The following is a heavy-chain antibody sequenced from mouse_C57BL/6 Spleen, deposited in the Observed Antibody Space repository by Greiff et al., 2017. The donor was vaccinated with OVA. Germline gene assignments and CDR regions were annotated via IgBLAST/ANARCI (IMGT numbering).Heavy chain of an antibody. Sequence: VQLQQPGAELVKPGASVKLSCKASGYTFTSYWMHWVKQRPGQGLEWIGMIHPNSGSTNYNEKFKSKATLTVDKSSSTAYMQLSSLTSEDSAVYYCARSQGSSFWYFDVWGTGTTVTVSS. J-gene: IGHJ1*03. V-gene: IGHV1-64*01. D-gene: IGHD1-1*01. CDR3: ARSQGSSFWYFDV. CDR2: IHPNSGST. CDR1: GYTFTSYW.